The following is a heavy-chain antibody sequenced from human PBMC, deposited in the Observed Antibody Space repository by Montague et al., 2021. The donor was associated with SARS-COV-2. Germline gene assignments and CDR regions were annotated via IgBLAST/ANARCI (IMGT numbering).Heavy chain of an antibody. V-gene: IGHV4-4*07. Sequence: SETLSLTRTVSGASVRTYYWSWIRQSAGKKLEWMGRLYTSGSTYYNPSFKSRVTMSLDTSKNLFSLNLSSMTAADTAVYYCARDGADYSFAYYHEMDVWGQGIAVTVSS. J-gene: IGHJ6*02. CDR2: LYTSGST. CDR1: GASVRTYY. CDR3: ARDGADYSFAYYHEMDV. D-gene: IGHD5-12*01.